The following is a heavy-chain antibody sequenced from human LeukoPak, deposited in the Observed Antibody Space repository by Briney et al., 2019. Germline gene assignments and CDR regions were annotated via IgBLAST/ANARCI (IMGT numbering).Heavy chain of an antibody. CDR2: ITHSGVS. D-gene: IGHD5-24*01. V-gene: IGHV4-34*01. Sequence: PSETLSLTCVVYGGSVNGFYWSWIRQPPGKGLEWIWEITHSGVSSYNPSLKGRVTISVDTSKNQFSLKLRSVTAADTAVYHCARGIYNDYYFDYWGQGTLVTVSS. J-gene: IGHJ4*02. CDR1: GGSVNGFY. CDR3: ARGIYNDYYFDY.